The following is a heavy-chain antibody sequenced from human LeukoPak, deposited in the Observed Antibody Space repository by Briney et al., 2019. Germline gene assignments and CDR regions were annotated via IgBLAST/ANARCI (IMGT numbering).Heavy chain of an antibody. CDR2: ISYDGSNK. J-gene: IGHJ6*02. V-gene: IGHV3-30-3*01. CDR3: AREERYFDWFKTYYYYGMDV. CDR1: GFTFSSYA. Sequence: QPGGSLRLSCAASGFTFSSYAMRWVRQAPGKGLEWVAVISYDGSNKYYADSVKGRFTISRDNSKNTLYLQMNSLRAEDTAVYYCAREERYFDWFKTYYYYGMDVWGQGTTVTVSS. D-gene: IGHD3-9*01.